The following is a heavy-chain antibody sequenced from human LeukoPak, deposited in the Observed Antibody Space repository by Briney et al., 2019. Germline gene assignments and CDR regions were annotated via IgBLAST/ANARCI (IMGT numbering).Heavy chain of an antibody. Sequence: GGSLRLSCAASGFTVSSNYMSWVRQAPGKGLEWVSVIYSGGSTYYADSVKGRFTISRDNSKNTLYLRMNSLRAEDTAVYYCARDAGRGYYFDYWGQGTLVTVSS. CDR3: ARDAGRGYYFDY. D-gene: IGHD2-15*01. CDR1: GFTVSSNY. V-gene: IGHV3-66*01. CDR2: IYSGGST. J-gene: IGHJ4*02.